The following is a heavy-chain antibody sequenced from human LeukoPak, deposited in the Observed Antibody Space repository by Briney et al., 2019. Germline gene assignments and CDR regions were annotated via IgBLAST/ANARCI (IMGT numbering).Heavy chain of an antibody. V-gene: IGHV1-18*01. CDR1: GYTFTSYG. CDR3: AKSLRFLEWLDAFDI. Sequence: EASVKVSCKASGYTFTSYGISWVRQAPGQGLEWMGWISAYNGNTNYAQKLQGRVTMTTGTSTSTAYMELRSLRSDDTAVYYCAKSLRFLEWLDAFDIWGQGTMVTVSS. CDR2: ISAYNGNT. J-gene: IGHJ3*02. D-gene: IGHD3-3*01.